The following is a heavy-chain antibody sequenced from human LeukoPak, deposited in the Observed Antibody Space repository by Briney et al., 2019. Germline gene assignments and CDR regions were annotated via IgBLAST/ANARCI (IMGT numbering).Heavy chain of an antibody. D-gene: IGHD6-6*01. CDR2: INPSGGST. CDR1: GYTFTSYY. J-gene: IGHJ4*02. CDR3: ARDWGFEYSSSGGDY. Sequence: ASVKVSCKASGYTFTSYYMHWVRQAPGQGLEWMGIINPSGGSTSYAQKFQGRVAMTRDMSTSTVYMELSSLRSEDTAVYYCARDWGFEYSSSGGDYWGQGTLVTVSS. V-gene: IGHV1-46*01.